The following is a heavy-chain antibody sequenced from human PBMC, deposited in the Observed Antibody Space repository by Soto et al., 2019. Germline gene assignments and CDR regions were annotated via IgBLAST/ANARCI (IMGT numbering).Heavy chain of an antibody. Sequence: QVQLVESGGGVVQPGRSLRLSCQTSGFSFSSYAMHWVRQDPGKGLEWVGVVSYDGSHTFYGQSVKRRFTITRDNSKNTLYLQMPYLTTDYTGVYYCAKVAGVATGGTVGGLDPWGQGTLVTVSS. V-gene: IGHV3-30*18. CDR1: GFSFSSYA. CDR2: VSYDGSHT. J-gene: IGHJ5*02. D-gene: IGHD6-13*01. CDR3: AKVAGVATGGTVGGLDP.